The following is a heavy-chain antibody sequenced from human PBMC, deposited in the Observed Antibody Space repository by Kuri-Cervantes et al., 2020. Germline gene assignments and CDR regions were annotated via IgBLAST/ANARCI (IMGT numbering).Heavy chain of an antibody. CDR2: INKDGSEK. D-gene: IGHD1-26*01. CDR3: VREGSGDDY. CDR1: GFSFSRYW. J-gene: IGHJ4*02. Sequence: GGSLRLSCAGSGFSFSRYWMSWVRQVPGKGLEWVANINKDGSEKYHVDSAKGRLTISRDNAKNSLYLQINSLTVEDSARYYCVREGSGDDYWGQGTLVTVSS. V-gene: IGHV3-7*01.